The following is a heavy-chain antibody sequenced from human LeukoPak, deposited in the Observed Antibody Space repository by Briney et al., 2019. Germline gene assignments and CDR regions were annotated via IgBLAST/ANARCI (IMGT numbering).Heavy chain of an antibody. D-gene: IGHD3-3*01. CDR2: INHSGST. Sequence: SETLSLTCAVYGGSFSGYYWSWIRQPPGKGQEWIGEINHSGSTNYNPSLKSRVTISVDTSKNQFSLKLSSVTAADTAVYYCAETRYDFWSGYKGWFDPWGQGTLVTVSS. CDR1: GGSFSGYY. J-gene: IGHJ5*02. V-gene: IGHV4-34*01. CDR3: AETRYDFWSGYKGWFDP.